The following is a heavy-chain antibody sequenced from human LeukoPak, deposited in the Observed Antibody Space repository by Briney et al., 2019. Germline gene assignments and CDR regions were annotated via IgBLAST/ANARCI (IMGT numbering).Heavy chain of an antibody. J-gene: IGHJ6*02. Sequence: SVKVSCKASGGTFSSYAISWVRQAPGQGLEWMGGIIPIFGTANYAQKFQGRVTMTRNTSISTAYMELSSLRSEDTAVYYCASTVGDCSSTSCYAYYYYGMDVWGQGTTVTVSS. D-gene: IGHD2-2*01. CDR2: IIPIFGTA. CDR3: ASTVGDCSSTSCYAYYYYGMDV. V-gene: IGHV1-69*05. CDR1: GGTFSSYA.